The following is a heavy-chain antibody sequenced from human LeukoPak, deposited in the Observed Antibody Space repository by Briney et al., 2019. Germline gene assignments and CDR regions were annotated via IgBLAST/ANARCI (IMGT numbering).Heavy chain of an antibody. CDR3: AREGDAFDF. V-gene: IGHV3-7*01. CDR1: GFTFRNHI. CDR2: MRQDGSEK. Sequence: GSLRLSCAASGFTFRNHIISWIRQPPGKGLEWVANMRQDGSEKFYVDSVKGRFTISRDDAKNSLYLQMDSLRAEDTALYYCAREGDAFDFWGQGTMVTVSS. J-gene: IGHJ3*01.